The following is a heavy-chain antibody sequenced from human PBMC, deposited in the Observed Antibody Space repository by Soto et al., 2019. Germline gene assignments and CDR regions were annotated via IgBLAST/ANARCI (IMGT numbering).Heavy chain of an antibody. V-gene: IGHV3-30*18. CDR2: ISHDGSIK. J-gene: IGHJ6*02. D-gene: IGHD5-12*01. CDR1: GFTFSVYG. Sequence: GGSLRLSCAASGFTFSVYGMHWVRQAPGKGLGWLTVISHDGSIKYYGDSVKGRFTISRDNSKNTLSLQMTSLRDEDTAVYFCAKSRVVATINFVYYGMDVWGQGTTVTVSS. CDR3: AKSRVVATINFVYYGMDV.